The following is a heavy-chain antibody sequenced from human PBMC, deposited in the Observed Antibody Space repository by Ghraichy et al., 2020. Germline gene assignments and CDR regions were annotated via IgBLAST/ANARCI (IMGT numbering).Heavy chain of an antibody. J-gene: IGHJ6*02. CDR3: ARQMYSGSYYGMDV. D-gene: IGHD1-26*01. V-gene: IGHV1-18*01. Sequence: ASVKVSCKASGYIFSSSGISWVRQAPGQGLEWMAWISIYTGNTKYAQNQQGRVTVTTDTSTSTAYMELTSLRSNDTAVYYCARQMYSGSYYGMDVWGQGTTVTVSS. CDR2: ISIYTGNT. CDR1: GYIFSSSG.